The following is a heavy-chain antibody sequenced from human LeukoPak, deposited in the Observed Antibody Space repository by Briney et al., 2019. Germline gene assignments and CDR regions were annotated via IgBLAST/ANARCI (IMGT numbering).Heavy chain of an antibody. CDR2: ISIYNGNT. CDR1: GYTFTNYG. Sequence: GASVKVSCEASGYTFTNYGISWVRQAPGQGLEWMGWISIYNGNTDYAQKLRGRVPITTDTSTSTAYMELRSLRSDDTAVYYCARITYDFWSGYYMPDDPWGQGTLVTVSS. CDR3: ARITYDFWSGYYMPDDP. D-gene: IGHD3-3*01. V-gene: IGHV1-18*01. J-gene: IGHJ5*02.